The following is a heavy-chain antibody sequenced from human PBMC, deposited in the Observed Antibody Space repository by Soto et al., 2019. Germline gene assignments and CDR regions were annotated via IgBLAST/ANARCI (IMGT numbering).Heavy chain of an antibody. J-gene: IGHJ6*02. CDR2: IYYSGST. Sequence: QVQLQESGPGLVKPSQTLSLTCTVSGGSISSGGYYWIWIRQPPGKVLEWIGYIYYSGSTYYNPSLKSRVTIAVDTSKNQFSLNLSSVTAADTAVYYCAREIGYYDPVWGSYRSLYGMDVWGQGTTVTVSS. V-gene: IGHV4-31*03. CDR1: GGSISSGGYY. D-gene: IGHD3-16*02. CDR3: AREIGYYDPVWGSYRSLYGMDV.